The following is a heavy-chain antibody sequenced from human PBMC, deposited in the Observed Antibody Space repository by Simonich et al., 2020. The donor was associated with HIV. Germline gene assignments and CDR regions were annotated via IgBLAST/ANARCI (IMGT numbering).Heavy chain of an antibody. Sequence: QVQLQQWGAGLLKPSGTLSLTCAVYGGSFSGYYWSWIRQPPGKGLEWIGEINHSGSTNYNPYLKNRVTMSVDTSKNQYSLKLSSVTAADTAVYYCACCGGDCYHFDYWGQGTLVTVSS. CDR1: GGSFSGYY. J-gene: IGHJ4*02. V-gene: IGHV4-34*01. D-gene: IGHD2-21*02. CDR2: INHSGST. CDR3: ACCGGDCYHFDY.